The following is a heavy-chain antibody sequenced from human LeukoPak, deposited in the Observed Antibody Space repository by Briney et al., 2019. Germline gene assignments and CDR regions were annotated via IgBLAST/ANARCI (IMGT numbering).Heavy chain of an antibody. CDR2: IFHNGIT. CDR3: ARRISTRRGETCSSTSCYFDY. D-gene: IGHD2-2*01. J-gene: IGHJ4*02. CDR1: GFSISSGYF. V-gene: IGHV4-38-2*01. Sequence: PSETLSLTCAVSGFSISSGYFWAWIRQSPGKGVEWIGSIFHNGITYYNPSLKSRITISVDTSKNQFSLRLSSVTAAYTAVYYCARRISTRRGETCSSTSCYFDYWGQGTLVTVSS.